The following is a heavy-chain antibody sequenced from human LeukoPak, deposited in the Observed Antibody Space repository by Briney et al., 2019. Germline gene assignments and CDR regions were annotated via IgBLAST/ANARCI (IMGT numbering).Heavy chain of an antibody. J-gene: IGHJ5*01. D-gene: IGHD5-12*01. CDR2: NYHSGST. Sequence: SETLSLTCTVSGYSISSGYYWGWSRPPPGKGLERIGRNYHSGSTYYNPSLKSRDTISVDTSKNQFSLKLSSVTAADTAVYYCASLYIPPVATDNWFDCGGQGPWSPSPQ. CDR3: ASLYIPPVATDNWFDC. CDR1: GYSISSGYY. V-gene: IGHV4-38-2*02.